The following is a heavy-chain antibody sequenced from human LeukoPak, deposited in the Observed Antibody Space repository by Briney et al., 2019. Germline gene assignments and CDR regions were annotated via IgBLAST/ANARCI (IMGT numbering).Heavy chain of an antibody. CDR1: GYTFTSYG. Sequence: GASVKLSCKASGYTFTSYGISWVRQATGQRLEWMAWISAYNGNTNYAQKLQGRVTMTTDTSTSTAYMELRSLRSDDTAVYYCARGDCSSTSCYYSVDYWGQGTLVTVSS. CDR3: ARGDCSSTSCYYSVDY. V-gene: IGHV1-18*01. CDR2: ISAYNGNT. J-gene: IGHJ4*02. D-gene: IGHD2-2*01.